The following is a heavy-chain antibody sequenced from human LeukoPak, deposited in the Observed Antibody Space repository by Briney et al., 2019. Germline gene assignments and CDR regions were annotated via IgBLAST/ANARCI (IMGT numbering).Heavy chain of an antibody. Sequence: GGSLRLSCAVSGFTFSSYSMNWVRQAPGKGLEWVSYISSSSTIYYADSVKGRFTISRDNAKNSLYLQMNSLRAEDTAVYYCAREGYYYGSGSYYGWGQGTLVTVSS. CDR1: GFTFSSYS. V-gene: IGHV3-48*01. J-gene: IGHJ4*02. CDR3: AREGYYYGSGSYYG. D-gene: IGHD3-10*01. CDR2: ISSSSTI.